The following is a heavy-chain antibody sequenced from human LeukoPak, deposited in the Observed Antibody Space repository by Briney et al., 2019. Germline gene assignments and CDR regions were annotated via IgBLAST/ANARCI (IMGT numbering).Heavy chain of an antibody. J-gene: IGHJ6*02. Sequence: GASVKVSCKASGYTFTSYGISWVRQAPGQGLEWMGWISAYNGSTNYAQKLQGRVTMTTDTSTSTAYMELRSLRSDDTAVYYCARVSSPVAPQEGGGMDVWGQGTTVTVSS. V-gene: IGHV1-18*01. D-gene: IGHD6-19*01. CDR2: ISAYNGST. CDR1: GYTFTSYG. CDR3: ARVSSPVAPQEGGGMDV.